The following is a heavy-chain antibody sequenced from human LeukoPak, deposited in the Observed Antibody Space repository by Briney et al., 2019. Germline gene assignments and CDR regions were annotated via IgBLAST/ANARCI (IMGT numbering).Heavy chain of an antibody. D-gene: IGHD6-6*01. J-gene: IGHJ6*03. CDR1: GFTFSSYS. CDR3: ARDTGYSSSSDYYYYYYYMGV. Sequence: PGGSLRLSCAACGFTFSSYSMNWVRQAPGKGLEWVSYISSSSSTIYYADSVKGRFTISRDNAKNSLYLQMNSLRAEDTAVYYCARDTGYSSSSDYYYYYYYMGVWGKWTTVTVSS. V-gene: IGHV3-48*01. CDR2: ISSSSSTI.